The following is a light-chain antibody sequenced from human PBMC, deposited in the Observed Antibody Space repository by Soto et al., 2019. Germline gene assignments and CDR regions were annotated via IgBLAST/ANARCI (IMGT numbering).Light chain of an antibody. J-gene: IGKJ5*01. CDR2: SAS. CDR1: QSISTL. V-gene: IGKV3-15*01. Sequence: EIVLTQSPATLSVSPGERATLSCRASQSISTLLAWYQQKPGQAPRLLIYSASTRATGIPARFSGSGSGADFTLTISNLQSEDFAVYYCQQYTNWPPITFGQGTRLEIK. CDR3: QQYTNWPPIT.